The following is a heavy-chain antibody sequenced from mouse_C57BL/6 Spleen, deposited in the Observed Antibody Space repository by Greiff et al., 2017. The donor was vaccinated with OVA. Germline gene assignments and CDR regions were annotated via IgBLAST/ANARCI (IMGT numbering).Heavy chain of an antibody. V-gene: IGHV1-64*01. CDR3: ARWHKSNGDY. D-gene: IGHD2-5*01. CDR1: GYTFTSYW. CDR2: IHPNSGST. Sequence: QVHVKQPGAELVKPGASVQLSCKASGYTFTSYWMHWVKQRPGQGLEWIGMIHPNSGSTNYNEKFKSKATLTVDKSSSTAYMQLSSLTSEDSAVYYCARWHKSNGDYWGQGTTLTVSS. J-gene: IGHJ2*01.